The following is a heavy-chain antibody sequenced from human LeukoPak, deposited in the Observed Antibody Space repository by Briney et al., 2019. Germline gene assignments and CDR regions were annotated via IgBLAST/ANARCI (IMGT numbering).Heavy chain of an antibody. Sequence: PGGSLRLSCAASGFTFSSYAMHWVRQAPGKGLEWVAVISYDGSNKYYADSVKGRFTISRDNSKNTLYLQMNSLRAEDTAVYYCAKDHQGGYYDSSGYGTPFDAFDIWGQGTMVTVSS. CDR1: GFTFSSYA. J-gene: IGHJ3*02. V-gene: IGHV3-30*04. D-gene: IGHD3-22*01. CDR2: ISYDGSNK. CDR3: AKDHQGGYYDSSGYGTPFDAFDI.